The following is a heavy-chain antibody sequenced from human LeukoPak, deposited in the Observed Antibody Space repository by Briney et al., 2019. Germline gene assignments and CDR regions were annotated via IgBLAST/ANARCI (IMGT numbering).Heavy chain of an antibody. CDR1: GGSISSYY. V-gene: IGHV4-59*01. CDR2: IYYSGST. CDR3: ARDKVWFDP. Sequence: SKTLSLTCTVSGGSISSYYWSWIRQPPGKGLEWIGYIYYSGSTNYNPSLKSRVTISVDTSKDQFSLKLSSATAADTAVYYCARDKVWFDPWGQGTLVTVPS. J-gene: IGHJ5*02.